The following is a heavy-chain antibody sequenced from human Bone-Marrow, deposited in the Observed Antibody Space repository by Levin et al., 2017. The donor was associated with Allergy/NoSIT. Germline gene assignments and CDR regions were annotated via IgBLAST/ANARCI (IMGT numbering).Heavy chain of an antibody. V-gene: IGHV5-51*01. CDR1: GYKFATYW. CDR3: ARSRGAGSSYVDGFDP. J-gene: IGHJ5*02. CDR2: IFPGDSDT. D-gene: IGHD6-6*01. Sequence: RGESLKISCRTFGYKFATYWIAWVRQMPGKGLEWMGVIFPGDSDTRYSPSFQDHVTISADKSISTAFLQWNSLKASDSAMYFCARSRGAGSSYVDGFDPWGQGTPVIVSS.